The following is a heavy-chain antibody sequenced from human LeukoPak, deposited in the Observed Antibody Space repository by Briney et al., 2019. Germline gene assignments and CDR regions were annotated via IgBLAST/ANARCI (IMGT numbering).Heavy chain of an antibody. D-gene: IGHD3-22*01. V-gene: IGHV4-34*01. CDR2: INHSGST. CDR1: GGSFSGYY. Sequence: SETLSLTCAVYGGSFSGYYWSWIRQPPGKGLEWIGEINHSGSTNYNPSLKSRVTISVDTSKNQFSLKLSSVTPEDTAVYYCARDLPNDSSGYPSPYYAMDVWGQGTTVTVSS. CDR3: ARDLPNDSSGYPSPYYAMDV. J-gene: IGHJ6*02.